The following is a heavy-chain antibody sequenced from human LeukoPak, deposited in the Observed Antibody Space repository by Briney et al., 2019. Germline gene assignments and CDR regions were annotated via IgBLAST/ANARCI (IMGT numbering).Heavy chain of an antibody. J-gene: IGHJ3*02. D-gene: IGHD2/OR15-2a*01. Sequence: GGSLRVSCVASGFTFSDHWMHWVRQGPGKGLVWVSRINGDGTWPSYADSVKGRFTISRDNAKNTLYLQMDSLGAEDTALYYCTREGGNRPHQTDVFDIWGQGTMVTVSS. CDR3: TREGGNRPHQTDVFDI. V-gene: IGHV3-74*01. CDR1: GFTFSDHW. CDR2: INGDGTWP.